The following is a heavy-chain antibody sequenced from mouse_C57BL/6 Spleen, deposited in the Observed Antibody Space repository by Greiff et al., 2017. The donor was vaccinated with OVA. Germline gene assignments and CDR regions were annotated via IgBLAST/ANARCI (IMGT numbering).Heavy chain of an antibody. V-gene: IGHV1-82*01. Sequence: QVQLQQSGPELVKPGASVKISCKASGYAFSSSWMNWVKQRPGKGLEWIGRIYPGDGDTNYNGKFKGKATLTADKTSSTAYMQLSSLTSEDSAVYFCARRTGTYYFDDWGQGTTLTVSS. CDR2: IYPGDGDT. CDR3: ARRTGTYYFDD. CDR1: GYAFSSSW. J-gene: IGHJ2*01. D-gene: IGHD4-1*01.